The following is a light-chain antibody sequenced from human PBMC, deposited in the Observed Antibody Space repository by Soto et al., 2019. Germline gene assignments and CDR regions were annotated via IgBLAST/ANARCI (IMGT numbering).Light chain of an antibody. CDR2: AAS. Sequence: DIQMTQSPSSLSAFVGDRVTITCRASQGINNYLSWYQHKPRKVPKLLIYAASTLQSGVPPRFSGSGSGSEFTLTIRSMQPEDVANYYCQKYESAQWTFGPGTEVEIK. V-gene: IGKV1-27*01. CDR3: QKYESAQWT. CDR1: QGINNY. J-gene: IGKJ1*01.